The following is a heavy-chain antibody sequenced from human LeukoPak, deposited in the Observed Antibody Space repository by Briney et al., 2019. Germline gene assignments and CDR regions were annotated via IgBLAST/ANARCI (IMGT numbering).Heavy chain of an antibody. CDR1: GYTFTGYY. Sequence: GASVKVSCKASGYTFTGYYMHWVRQAPGQGLEWMGWISAYNGNTNYAQNLQGRVTMTTDTSTSTAYMELRSLRSDDTAVYYCARVPPAAAPLFMDVWGKGTTVTVSS. CDR2: ISAYNGNT. D-gene: IGHD2-2*01. J-gene: IGHJ6*03. V-gene: IGHV1-18*04. CDR3: ARVPPAAAPLFMDV.